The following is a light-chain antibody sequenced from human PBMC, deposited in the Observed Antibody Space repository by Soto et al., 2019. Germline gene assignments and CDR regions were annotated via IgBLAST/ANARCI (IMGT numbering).Light chain of an antibody. Sequence: EIVMTQSPATLSVSPGERATLSCRASQNVGRNLAWYQQKPGQAPRLLIYGASTRATGIPARFSGSGSGTEFTLTIRSLQSEDFAVYHCHQYNNWPPDTFGQGTKLEIK. CDR3: HQYNNWPPDT. CDR1: QNVGRN. J-gene: IGKJ2*01. V-gene: IGKV3-15*01. CDR2: GAS.